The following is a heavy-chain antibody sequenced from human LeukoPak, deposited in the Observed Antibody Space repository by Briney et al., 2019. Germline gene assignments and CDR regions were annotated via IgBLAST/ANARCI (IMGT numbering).Heavy chain of an antibody. CDR2: IIPLFGSV. CDR1: EGTLSRHA. D-gene: IGHD1-26*01. J-gene: IGHJ4*02. Sequence: SVKVSCKASEGTLSRHAISWVRQAPGQGPEWMGGIIPLFGSVKYAQTFQDRVRITTDESTNTAYLDLSSLRSDDTAVYYCARGEWELLNGFDSWGQGTLVTVSS. V-gene: IGHV1-69*05. CDR3: ARGEWELLNGFDS.